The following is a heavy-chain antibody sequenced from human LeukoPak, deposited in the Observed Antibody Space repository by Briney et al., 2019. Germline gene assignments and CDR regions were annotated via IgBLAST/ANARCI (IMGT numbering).Heavy chain of an antibody. CDR3: ARDGVYSGYDYYFDY. D-gene: IGHD5-12*01. CDR1: GGSISYYY. V-gene: IGHV4-59*01. CDR2: TYYSGST. J-gene: IGHJ4*02. Sequence: SETLSLTCTVSGGSISYYYWSWIRQPPGKGLEWIGYTYYSGSTNYNPSLKSRVTTSVDTSKNQFSLKLSSVTAADTAVYYCARDGVYSGYDYYFDYWGQGTLVTVSS.